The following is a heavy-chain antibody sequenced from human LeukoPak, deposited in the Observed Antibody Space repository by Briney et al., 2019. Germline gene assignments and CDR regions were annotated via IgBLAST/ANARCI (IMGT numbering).Heavy chain of an antibody. CDR3: ARETEGGYYDSSGYYRAWFDF. CDR2: IIPIFGTA. J-gene: IGHJ5*01. V-gene: IGHV1-69*06. CDR1: GGTFSSYA. Sequence: SVKVSCKASGGTFSSYAISWVRQAPGQGLEWMGGIIPIFGTANYAQKFQGRVTITADKSTSTAYMELSSLRSEDTAVYYCARETEGGYYDSSGYYRAWFDFWGQGTLVTVSS. D-gene: IGHD3-22*01.